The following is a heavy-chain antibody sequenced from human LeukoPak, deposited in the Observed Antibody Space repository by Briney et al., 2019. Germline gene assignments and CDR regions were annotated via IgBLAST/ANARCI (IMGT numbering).Heavy chain of an antibody. J-gene: IGHJ4*02. V-gene: IGHV1-18*01. D-gene: IGHD2-2*01. CDR3: ARFFCSSTSCSEPFHY. CDR1: GYTFTSYG. CDR2: ISAYNGNT. Sequence: ASVKVSCKASGYTFTSYGISWVRRAPGQGLEWMGWISAYNGNTNYAQKLQGRVTMTTDTSTSTAYMELRSLRSDDTAVYYCARFFCSSTSCSEPFHYWGQGTLVTVSS.